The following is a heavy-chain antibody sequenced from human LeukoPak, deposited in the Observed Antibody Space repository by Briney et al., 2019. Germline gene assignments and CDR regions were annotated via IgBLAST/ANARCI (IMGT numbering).Heavy chain of an antibody. Sequence: GGSLRLSCAASGFTFSSYAMPWVRQAPGKGLEWVAVISYDGSNKYYADSVKGRFTISRDNSKNTLYLQMNSLRAEDTAVYYCARDLESSGWVDYWGQGTLVTVSS. J-gene: IGHJ4*02. CDR2: ISYDGSNK. V-gene: IGHV3-30-3*01. CDR3: ARDLESSGWVDY. D-gene: IGHD6-19*01. CDR1: GFTFSSYA.